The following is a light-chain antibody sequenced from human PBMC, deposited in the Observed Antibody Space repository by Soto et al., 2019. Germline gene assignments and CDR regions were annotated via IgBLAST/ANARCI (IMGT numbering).Light chain of an antibody. CDR1: QSISTW. V-gene: IGKV1-5*01. CDR2: DAS. CDR3: QHYGGVWT. Sequence: DIQMTQSPSTLSATVVDRVTITCRASQSISTWLAWYQQKPGKAPKLLIYDASSLEGGVPSRFSGTGSATEFRLTISSLQPDDFATYHCQHYGGVWTFGQGTKVDIK. J-gene: IGKJ1*01.